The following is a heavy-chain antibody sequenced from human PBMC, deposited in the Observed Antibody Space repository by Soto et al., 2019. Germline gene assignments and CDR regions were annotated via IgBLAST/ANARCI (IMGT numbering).Heavy chain of an antibody. V-gene: IGHV4-39*01. CDR1: GGSISGGSYY. Sequence: SETLSLTCTVSGGSISGGSYYWGWIRQPPGKGLEWIGSIYYSGSTYYNPSLKSRVTISVDTSKNQFSLKLSSVTAADTAVYYCARLAYCGTDCYARDYWGLGSLVTVSS. CDR3: ARLAYCGTDCYARDY. CDR2: IYYSGST. J-gene: IGHJ4*02. D-gene: IGHD2-21*02.